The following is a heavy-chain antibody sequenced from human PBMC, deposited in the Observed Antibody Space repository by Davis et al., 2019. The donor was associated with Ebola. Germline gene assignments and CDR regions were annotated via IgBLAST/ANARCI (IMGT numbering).Heavy chain of an antibody. Sequence: PGGSLRLPCEASGFTFTTYPMSWVRQAPGKGLEWVSSISSSSSYIYYADSVKGRFTISRDNSKNTLYLQMNSLRAEDTAVFYCARDRRWVGATTGFYYYYYGMDVWGQGTMVTVSS. J-gene: IGHJ6*02. V-gene: IGHV3-21*01. D-gene: IGHD1-26*01. CDR2: ISSSSSYI. CDR1: GFTFTTYP. CDR3: ARDRRWVGATTGFYYYYYGMDV.